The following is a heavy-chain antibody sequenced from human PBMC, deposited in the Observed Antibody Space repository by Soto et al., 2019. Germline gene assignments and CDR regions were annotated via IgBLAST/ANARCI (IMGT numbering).Heavy chain of an antibody. CDR1: GFTFSSYA. CDR3: VKDGPRVSSSSGDY. CDR2: ISSNGGST. Sequence: GESLKISCSASGFTFSSYAMHWVRQAPGKGLEYVSAISSNGGSTYYADSVKGRFTISRDNSKNTLYLQMSSLRAEDTAVYYCVKDGPRVSSSSGDYWGQGTLVTVSS. D-gene: IGHD6-6*01. J-gene: IGHJ4*02. V-gene: IGHV3-64D*06.